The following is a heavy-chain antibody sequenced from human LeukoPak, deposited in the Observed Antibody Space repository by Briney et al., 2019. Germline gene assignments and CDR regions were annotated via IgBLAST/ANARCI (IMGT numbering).Heavy chain of an antibody. D-gene: IGHD3-22*01. Sequence: GGSLRLSCAASGFTFSSYEMNWVRQAPGKGLVWVSVISKDGSTSIYADSVRGRLTISRDNAKNTLYLQMNSLRVEDTSVYYCARDYYMGIVDQWGQGTRVTVSS. CDR3: ARDYYMGIVDQ. J-gene: IGHJ5*02. V-gene: IGHV3-74*01. CDR1: GFTFSSYE. CDR2: ISKDGSTS.